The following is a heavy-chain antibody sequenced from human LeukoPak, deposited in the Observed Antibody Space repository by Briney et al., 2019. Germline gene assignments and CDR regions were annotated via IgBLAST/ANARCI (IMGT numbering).Heavy chain of an antibody. D-gene: IGHD3-22*01. V-gene: IGHV4-34*01. CDR2: INHSGST. CDR1: GGSFSGYY. Sequence: SETLSLTCAVYGGSFSGYYWSWIRQPPGKGLEWIGEINHSGSTNYNPSLKSRVTISVDTSKNQFSLKLSSVTAADTAVYYCARSHFDTSGSPHYFDYWGQGTLVTVSS. J-gene: IGHJ4*02. CDR3: ARSHFDTSGSPHYFDY.